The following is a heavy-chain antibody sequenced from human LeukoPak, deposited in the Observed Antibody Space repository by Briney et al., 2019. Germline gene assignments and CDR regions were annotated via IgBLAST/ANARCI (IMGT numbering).Heavy chain of an antibody. V-gene: IGHV3-23*01. CDR2: ISRSGGST. CDR1: GFTFSSYA. D-gene: IGHD5-12*01. Sequence: PGGSLRLSCAASGFTFSSYAMNWVRQAPGNGLEWVSAISRSGGSTYYADSVKGRFTISRDNSKNTLYLQMNSLRAEDTAVYYCAKGTLDIVATGWYFDLWGRGTLVTVSS. J-gene: IGHJ2*01. CDR3: AKGTLDIVATGWYFDL.